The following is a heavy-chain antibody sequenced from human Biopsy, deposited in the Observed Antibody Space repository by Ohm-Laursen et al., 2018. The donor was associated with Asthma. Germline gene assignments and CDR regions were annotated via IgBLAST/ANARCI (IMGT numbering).Heavy chain of an antibody. D-gene: IGHD1-26*01. V-gene: IGHV3-9*01. Sequence: SLRLSCAASGLTFDDYAMHWVRQAPGKGLEWVSGISRNSGSIGYADSVKGRFTISRDNAKNSLYLQMNSLRAEDTALYYCAKGEWELLEANFDYWGQGTLVTVSS. CDR1: GLTFDDYA. CDR2: ISRNSGSI. J-gene: IGHJ4*02. CDR3: AKGEWELLEANFDY.